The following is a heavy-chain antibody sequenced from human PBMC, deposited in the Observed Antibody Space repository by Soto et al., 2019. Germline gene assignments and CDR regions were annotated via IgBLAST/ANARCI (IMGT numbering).Heavy chain of an antibody. CDR2: ISTYNGNT. CDR3: AACTGPSCHRGREWFDP. CDR1: GYTFSNYG. D-gene: IGHD2-2*01. V-gene: IGHV1-18*04. Sequence: QVQLVQSGAEVKKPGASVKVSCTASGYTFSNYGITWVRQAPGQGLEWMGWISTYNGNTNYAKKVQGRVTMTIDPSTRTAYMELRSLSSDDTAMYYCAACTGPSCHRGREWFDPWGQGTLVTVSA. J-gene: IGHJ5*02.